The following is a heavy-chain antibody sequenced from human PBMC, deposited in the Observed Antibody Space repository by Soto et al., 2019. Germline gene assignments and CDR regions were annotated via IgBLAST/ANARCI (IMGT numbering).Heavy chain of an antibody. V-gene: IGHV3-23*01. Sequence: GGSLRLSCAAPGFTFSSYSMSWVRQAPGKGLEWVSGFRTSGDGGTTYYADSVKGRFTISRDNSKNMLFLQMNGLRAEDTAIYYCAKKVNSGPGSQYFDYWGQGTLVTVSS. D-gene: IGHD3-10*01. CDR1: GFTFSSYS. CDR2: FRTSGDGGTT. J-gene: IGHJ4*02. CDR3: AKKVNSGPGSQYFDY.